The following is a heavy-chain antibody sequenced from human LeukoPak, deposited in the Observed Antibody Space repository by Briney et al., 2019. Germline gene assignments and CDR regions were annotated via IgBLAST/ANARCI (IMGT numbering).Heavy chain of an antibody. CDR3: ARYYDSSGYLYY. D-gene: IGHD3-22*01. Sequence: ASVKVSCKASGYTFTDYYIHWVRQAPGQGLEWMGWINPISGGTNSAQKFQGRVTMTRDTPISTAFMELSRLRSDDTAVYYCARYYDSSGYLYYWGQGTLVTVSS. CDR2: INPISGGT. J-gene: IGHJ4*02. CDR1: GYTFTDYY. V-gene: IGHV1-2*02.